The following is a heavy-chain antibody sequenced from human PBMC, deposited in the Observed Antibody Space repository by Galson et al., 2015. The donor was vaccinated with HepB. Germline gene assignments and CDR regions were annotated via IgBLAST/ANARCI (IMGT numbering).Heavy chain of an antibody. CDR2: INTNTGNP. CDR1: GYIFTRYA. D-gene: IGHD2-15*01. V-gene: IGHV7-4-1*02. Sequence: SVKASCKASGYIFTRYAMNWVRQVPGQGLEWMGWINTNTGNPTYAQGFTGRFVFSLDTSVSTAYLQISSVKAEDTAVYYCARDRGSGSHFFDYWGQGTLVTVSS. CDR3: ARDRGSGSHFFDY. J-gene: IGHJ4*02.